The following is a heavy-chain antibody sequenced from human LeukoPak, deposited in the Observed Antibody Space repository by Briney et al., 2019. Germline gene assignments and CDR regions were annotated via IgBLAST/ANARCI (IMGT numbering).Heavy chain of an antibody. Sequence: PSETLSLTCAVYGGSFSGYYWNWIRQPPGKGLEWIGEINHSGSTNYNPSLKSRVTISVDTAKKQFSLRLSSVTAADTAVYYCARVSEGGLLSGAFDIWGQGTMVTVSS. J-gene: IGHJ3*02. CDR1: GGSFSGYY. V-gene: IGHV4-34*01. CDR3: ARVSEGGLLSGAFDI. CDR2: INHSGST. D-gene: IGHD5-18*01.